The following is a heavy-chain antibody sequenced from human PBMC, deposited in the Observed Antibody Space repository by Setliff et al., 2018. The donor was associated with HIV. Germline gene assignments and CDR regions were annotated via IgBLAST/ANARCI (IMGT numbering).Heavy chain of an antibody. Sequence: SVKVSCKASGDTLSIHPISWVRQAPGRGLDWMGGIIPAFGTANYAQKFQGRVTITADRSTSTSYMELRGLRSEDTAVYFCARETYFFDVTTFYSYALGVWGQGTTVTVSS. CDR1: GDTLSIHP. D-gene: IGHD4-17*01. CDR2: IIPAFGTA. J-gene: IGHJ6*02. V-gene: IGHV1-69*06. CDR3: ARETYFFDVTTFYSYALGV.